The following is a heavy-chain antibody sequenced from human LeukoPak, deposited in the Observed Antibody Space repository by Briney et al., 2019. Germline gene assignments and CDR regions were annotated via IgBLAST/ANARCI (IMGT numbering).Heavy chain of an antibody. J-gene: IGHJ6*03. CDR3: ARVEGVPAAIPYYYYYYMDV. V-gene: IGHV4-4*07. CDR1: GGSISSYY. D-gene: IGHD2-2*02. Sequence: SETLSLTCTVSGGSISSYYWSWIRQPAGKGLEWIGRIYTSGSTNYNPSFKSRVTMSVDTSKNQFSLKLSSVTAADTAVYYCARVEGVPAAIPYYYYYYMDVWGKGTTVTVSS. CDR2: IYTSGST.